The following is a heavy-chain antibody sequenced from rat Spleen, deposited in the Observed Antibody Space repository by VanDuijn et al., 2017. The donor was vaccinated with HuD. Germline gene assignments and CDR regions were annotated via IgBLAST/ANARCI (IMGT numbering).Heavy chain of an antibody. D-gene: IGHD5-1*01. CDR1: GFTFSNYD. V-gene: IGHV5S23*01. CDR2: ISTGGSNT. Sequence: EVQLVESGGGLVQPGRSLKLSCAASGFTFSNYDMAWVRQAPTKGLEWVASISTGGSNTYYPDSVKGRFTISRDNAKSTLYLQMNSLRSDDTATYYCTNNWEAYYWGQGVMVTVSS. CDR3: TNNWEAYY. J-gene: IGHJ2*01.